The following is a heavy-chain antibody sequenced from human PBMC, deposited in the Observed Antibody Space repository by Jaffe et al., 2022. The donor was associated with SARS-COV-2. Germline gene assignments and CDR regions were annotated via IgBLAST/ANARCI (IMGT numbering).Heavy chain of an antibody. CDR2: IGTAGDT. V-gene: IGHV3-13*01. CDR3: ARDGGYCTNGVCYNYGMDV. Sequence: EVQLVESGGGLVQPGGSLRLSCAASGFTFSSYDMHWVRQATGKGLEWVSAIGTAGDTYYPGSVKGRFTISRENAKNSLYLQMNSLRAGDTAVYYCARDGGYCTNGVCYNYGMDVWGQGTTVTVSS. J-gene: IGHJ6*02. CDR1: GFTFSSYD. D-gene: IGHD2-8*01.